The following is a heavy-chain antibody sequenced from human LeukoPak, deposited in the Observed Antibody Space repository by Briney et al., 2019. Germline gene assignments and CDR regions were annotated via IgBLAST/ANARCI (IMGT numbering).Heavy chain of an antibody. D-gene: IGHD2-2*02. J-gene: IGHJ5*02. CDR3: ARDRLFGVPAAIRDWFDP. CDR2: INAYNGNT. CDR1: GYTFTSYG. V-gene: IGHV1-18*01. Sequence: ASVKVSCKASGYTFTSYGISWVRQAPGQGLEWMGWINAYNGNTNYAQKLQGRVTMTTDTSTSTAYMELRSLRSDDTAVYYCARDRLFGVPAAIRDWFDPWGQGTLVTVSS.